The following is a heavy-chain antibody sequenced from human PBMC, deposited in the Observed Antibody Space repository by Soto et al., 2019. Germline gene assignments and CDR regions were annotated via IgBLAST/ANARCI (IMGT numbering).Heavy chain of an antibody. J-gene: IGHJ6*03. CDR1: GYTFTSYG. Sequence: QVQLVQSGAEVKKPGASVKVSCKASGYTFTSYGIGWVRQAPGQGLEWMGWISAYNGNTNYAQKLQGRVTMTTDTTTSTAYMELRSLRSDDTAVYYCARCGGDCQYYYYYYMDVWGKGTTVTVSS. CDR3: ARCGGDCQYYYYYYMDV. CDR2: ISAYNGNT. V-gene: IGHV1-18*01. D-gene: IGHD2-21*01.